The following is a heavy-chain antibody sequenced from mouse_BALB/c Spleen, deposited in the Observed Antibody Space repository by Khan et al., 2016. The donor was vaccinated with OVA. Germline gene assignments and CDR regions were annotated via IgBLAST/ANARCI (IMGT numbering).Heavy chain of an antibody. Sequence: QVRLQQSGAELAKPCASVTMSCKASGYTFTTYWMHWVNQRPGQGLQGIVYINTTSGYTDYNETFKDRATLSADKSSSPSYMQLSCLTSEDSAVYYCTRDRIDYWGQGNTLTVSP. J-gene: IGHJ2*01. CDR1: GYTFTTYW. V-gene: IGHV1-4*01. CDR3: TRDRIDY. CDR2: INTTSGYT.